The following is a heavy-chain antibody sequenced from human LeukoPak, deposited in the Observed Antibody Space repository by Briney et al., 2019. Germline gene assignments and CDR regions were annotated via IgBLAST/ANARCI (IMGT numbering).Heavy chain of an antibody. Sequence: PGGSLRLSCAASGFTFSSYWMSWVRQAPGKGLVWVSRINSDGSSTTYADSVKGRFTISRDNAKNTLYLQMNSLRAEDTAVYYCARVGQALGTYYFDYWGQGTLVTVSS. J-gene: IGHJ4*02. V-gene: IGHV3-74*01. CDR3: ARVGQALGTYYFDY. D-gene: IGHD1-1*01. CDR2: INSDGSST. CDR1: GFTFSSYW.